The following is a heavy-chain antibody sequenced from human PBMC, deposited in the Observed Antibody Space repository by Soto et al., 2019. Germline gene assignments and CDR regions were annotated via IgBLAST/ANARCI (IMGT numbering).Heavy chain of an antibody. CDR3: ARGPPTIFGVVSYYYYGMDV. J-gene: IGHJ6*02. CDR2: INHSGST. D-gene: IGHD3-3*01. V-gene: IGHV4-34*01. CDR1: GGSFSGYY. Sequence: PSEPRSLTCAVYGGSFSGYYWSWIRQPPGKGLEWIGEINHSGSTNYNPSLKSRVTISVDTSKNQFSLKLSSVAAADTAVYYCARGPPTIFGVVSYYYYGMDVWGQGTTVTVSS.